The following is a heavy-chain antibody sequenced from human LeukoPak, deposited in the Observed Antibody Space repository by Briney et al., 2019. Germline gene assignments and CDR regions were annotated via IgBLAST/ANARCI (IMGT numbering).Heavy chain of an antibody. D-gene: IGHD3-3*01. CDR2: IIPIFGTA. J-gene: IGHJ4*02. Sequence: RASVKVSCKASGGTFSSYAISWVRQAPGQGLEWMGGIIPIFGTANYAQKFQGRVTITADESTSTAYMELSSLRSEDTAVYYCAREGTGGYDFCSGYCVYWGQGTLVTVSS. CDR1: GGTFSSYA. CDR3: AREGTGGYDFCSGYCVY. V-gene: IGHV1-69*13.